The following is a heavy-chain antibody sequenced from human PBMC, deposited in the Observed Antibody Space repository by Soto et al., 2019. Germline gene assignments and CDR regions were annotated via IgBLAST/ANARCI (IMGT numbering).Heavy chain of an antibody. V-gene: IGHV3-30*04. J-gene: IGHJ4*02. Sequence: PGGSLRLSCAAPGFDFIISTMHWVRQAPGEGLEWVAVISNDGRDKFYADSVKGRFTVSRDNSNNILYLHMNRLTTEDTALYYCARAPGQVWHLWGQGTLVTVSS. CDR2: ISNDGRDK. CDR3: ARAPGQVWHL. CDR1: GFDFIIST. D-gene: IGHD2-21*01.